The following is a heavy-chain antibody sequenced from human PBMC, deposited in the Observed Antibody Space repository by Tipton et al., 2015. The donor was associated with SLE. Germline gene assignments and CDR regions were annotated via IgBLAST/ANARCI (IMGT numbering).Heavy chain of an antibody. D-gene: IGHD5-12*01. CDR2: ISAYNGNT. V-gene: IGHV1-18*01. CDR3: ARAPIVAPLSVRPFDY. J-gene: IGHJ4*02. Sequence: QLVQSGAEVKKPGASVKVSCKASGYTFTSYGISWVRQAPGQGLEWMGWISAYNGNTNYAQKLQGRVAMTTDTSTSTAYMELRSLRSDDTAVYYCARAPIVAPLSVRPFDYWGQGTLVTVSS. CDR1: GYTFTSYG.